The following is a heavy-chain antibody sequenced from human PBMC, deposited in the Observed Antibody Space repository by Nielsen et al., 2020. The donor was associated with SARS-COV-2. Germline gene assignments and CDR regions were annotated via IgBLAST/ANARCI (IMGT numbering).Heavy chain of an antibody. V-gene: IGHV1-18*01. CDR2: ISAYNGNT. J-gene: IGHJ4*02. D-gene: IGHD5-18*01. Sequence: ASVNVSCKASGHTFTSYGISWVRQAHGQGIAWMGWISAYNGNTNYAQKFQGRVTITADESTSKAYMELSSLRSEDTAVYYCARDGGHSYEYWGQGTLVTVSS. CDR3: ARDGGHSYEY. CDR1: GHTFTSYG.